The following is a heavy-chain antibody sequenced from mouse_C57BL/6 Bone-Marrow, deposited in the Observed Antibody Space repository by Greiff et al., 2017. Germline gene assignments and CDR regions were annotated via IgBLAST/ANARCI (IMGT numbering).Heavy chain of an antibody. CDR2: ISYDGSN. CDR1: GYSITSGYY. J-gene: IGHJ3*01. CDR3: AFIDYDYDGFAY. D-gene: IGHD2-4*01. V-gene: IGHV3-6*01. Sequence: EVQLVESGPGLVKPSQSLSLTCSVTGYSITSGYYWNWIRQFPGNKQEWMGYISYDGSNNYNPSLKNRISITRDTSKNQFFLKLKSVTTEDTATYYCAFIDYDYDGFAYWGQGTLVTVSA.